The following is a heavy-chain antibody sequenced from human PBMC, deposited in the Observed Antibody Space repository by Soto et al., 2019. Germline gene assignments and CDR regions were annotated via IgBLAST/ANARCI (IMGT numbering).Heavy chain of an antibody. V-gene: IGHV3-13*01. CDR3: ARRALGPGDYYYGMDV. Sequence: GGSLRLSCAASGFTFSNYDMHWVRQAPGEGLEWVSGIGAASDTYYPVSVQGRFTVSRDNAKKSLYLQMNSLRAGETAVYYCARRALGPGDYYYGMDVWGQGTTVTVSS. CDR1: GFTFSNYD. D-gene: IGHD7-27*01. J-gene: IGHJ6*02. CDR2: IGAASDT.